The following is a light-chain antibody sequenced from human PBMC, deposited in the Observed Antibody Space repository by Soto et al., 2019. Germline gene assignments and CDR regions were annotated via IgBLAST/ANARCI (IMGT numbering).Light chain of an antibody. CDR2: RNN. CDR3: AAWDDSLSGYV. V-gene: IGLV1-47*01. CDR1: SSNIGTKY. J-gene: IGLJ1*01. Sequence: QSVLTQSPSASGTPGQRVTISCSGSSSNIGTKYVYWYQQLPGTAPKLLIYRNNQRPSGVPDRFSGSKSGTSASLAISGLRSEDEADYYCAAWDDSLSGYVFATGTTVTV.